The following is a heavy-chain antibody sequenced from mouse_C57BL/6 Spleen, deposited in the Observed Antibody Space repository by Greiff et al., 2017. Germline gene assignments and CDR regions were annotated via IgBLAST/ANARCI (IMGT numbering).Heavy chain of an antibody. Sequence: VKLQQSGPELVKPGASVKLSCKASGYTFTSYDINWVKQRPGQGLEWIGWIYPRDGSTKSNEKFKGKATLTVDPSSITAYMELHSLTSEDSAVYFCARRYYSNYAWFAYWGQGTLVIVSA. CDR2: IYPRDGST. CDR3: ARRYYSNYAWFAY. V-gene: IGHV1-85*01. D-gene: IGHD2-5*01. J-gene: IGHJ3*01. CDR1: GYTFTSYD.